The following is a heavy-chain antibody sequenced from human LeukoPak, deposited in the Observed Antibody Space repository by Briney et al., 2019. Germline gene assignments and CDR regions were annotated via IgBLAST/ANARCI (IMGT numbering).Heavy chain of an antibody. CDR2: INPNSGGT. D-gene: IGHD6-13*01. V-gene: IGHV1-2*02. Sequence: ASVKVSCKASGYTFMSYGISWVRQAPGQGLEWMGWINPNSGGTNYAQKFQGRVTMTRDTSISTAYMELSRLRSDDTAVYYCARVAAAGTGGDFFDYWGQGTLVTVSS. CDR3: ARVAAAGTGGDFFDY. J-gene: IGHJ4*02. CDR1: GYTFMSYG.